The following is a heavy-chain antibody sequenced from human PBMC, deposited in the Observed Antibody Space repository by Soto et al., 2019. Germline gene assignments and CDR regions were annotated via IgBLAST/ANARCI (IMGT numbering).Heavy chain of an antibody. CDR3: ARSGVTGIVIPSHWFDP. D-gene: IGHD2-21*02. CDR2: ISSSGST. Sequence: SETLSLTCTVSGDSIGGVGYWSWIRQFPGRGLEWIGCISSSGSTYYNPALNNRIGLSLDTSQNQFSLKLLSVTAADTVIYYCARSGVTGIVIPSHWFDPWGQGTLVTVSS. J-gene: IGHJ5*02. CDR1: GDSIGGVGY. V-gene: IGHV4-31*03.